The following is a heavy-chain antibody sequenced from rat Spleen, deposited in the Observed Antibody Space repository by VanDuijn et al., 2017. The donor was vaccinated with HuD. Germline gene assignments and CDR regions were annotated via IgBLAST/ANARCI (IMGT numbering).Heavy chain of an antibody. D-gene: IGHD1-1*01. CDR3: ARDGSFITLGLMDA. CDR1: GFSLTSSG. CDR2: IWGDGST. J-gene: IGHJ4*01. Sequence: QVQLKESGPGLMQPSETLSLTCTVSGFSLTSSGVGWVRQPPGKGLEWMGGIWGDGSTAYNSALKSRLSISRDTSKSQVFLRMNSLQTEDTATYYCARDGSFITLGLMDAWGQGASVTVSS. V-gene: IGHV2-4*01.